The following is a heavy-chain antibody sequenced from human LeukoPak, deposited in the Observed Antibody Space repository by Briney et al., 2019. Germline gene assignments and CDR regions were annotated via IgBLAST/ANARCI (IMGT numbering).Heavy chain of an antibody. D-gene: IGHD6-19*01. J-gene: IGHJ4*02. V-gene: IGHV1-46*01. CDR2: INPSGGST. CDR1: GYTFTSYY. Sequence: ASVKVSCKASGYTFTSYYMHWVRQAPGQGLEWMGIINPSGGSTSYAQKFQGRVTMARDTSTSTVYMELSSLRSEDTAVYYCASAPYSSGWYDYWGQGTLVTVSS. CDR3: ASAPYSSGWYDY.